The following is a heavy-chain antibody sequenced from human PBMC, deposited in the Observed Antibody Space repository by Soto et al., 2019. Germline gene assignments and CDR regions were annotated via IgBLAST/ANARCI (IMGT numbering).Heavy chain of an antibody. J-gene: IGHJ6*02. CDR2: VSPPFRTS. CDR3: ARVLYYGSGSYSPYGMDV. Sequence: QVQLVQSGAEVKKPGSSVMVSCKTSGVSFNNNGIGWVRQAPGHGLEWMGGVSPPFRTSNYARKFQGRISITADASRGTVNMELSSLTSEDTAQYYCARVLYYGSGSYSPYGMDVWGQGTTVTVSS. D-gene: IGHD3-10*01. CDR1: GVSFNNNG. V-gene: IGHV1-69*01.